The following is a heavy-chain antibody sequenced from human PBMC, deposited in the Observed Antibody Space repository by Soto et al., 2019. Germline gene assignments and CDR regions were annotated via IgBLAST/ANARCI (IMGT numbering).Heavy chain of an antibody. D-gene: IGHD3-16*01. J-gene: IGHJ3*02. Sequence: PVGSRRLSCAASGFTFRSYAMSWVRQAPGKGLEWVSAISGSGGSTYYADSVKGRFTISRDNSKNTLYLQMNSLRAEDTAVYYCAKSLMYDYVWRDAFDIWGQGTMVTVSS. CDR2: ISGSGGST. V-gene: IGHV3-23*01. CDR1: GFTFRSYA. CDR3: AKSLMYDYVWRDAFDI.